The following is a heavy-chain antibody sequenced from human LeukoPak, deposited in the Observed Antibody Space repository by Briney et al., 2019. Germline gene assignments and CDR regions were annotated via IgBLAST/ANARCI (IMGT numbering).Heavy chain of an antibody. CDR1: GYSISSGYY. D-gene: IGHD2-2*01. CDR3: ARDWADIVVVPAALDYFDY. Sequence: SETLSLTCTVSGYSISSGYYWGWIRQPPGKGLGWIGSIYHSGSTYYNPSLKSRVTISVDTSKNQFSLKLSSVTAADTAVYYCARDWADIVVVPAALDYFDYWGQGTLVTVSS. J-gene: IGHJ4*02. CDR2: IYHSGST. V-gene: IGHV4-38-2*02.